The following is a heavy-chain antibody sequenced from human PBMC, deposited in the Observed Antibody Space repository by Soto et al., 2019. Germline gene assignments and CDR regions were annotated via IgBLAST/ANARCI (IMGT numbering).Heavy chain of an antibody. CDR3: ASDNVVVVAATGYYYYYGMDV. Sequence: QVQLVQSGAEVKKPGSSVKVSCKASGGSFSRYAISWMRQAPGQGLEWMGGIIPIFGTANYAQKFQGRVTITADESTSTAYMELSSLRSEGTAVYYCASDNVVVVAATGYYYYYGMDVWGQGTTVTVSS. CDR1: GGSFSRYA. V-gene: IGHV1-69*12. CDR2: IIPIFGTA. J-gene: IGHJ6*02. D-gene: IGHD2-15*01.